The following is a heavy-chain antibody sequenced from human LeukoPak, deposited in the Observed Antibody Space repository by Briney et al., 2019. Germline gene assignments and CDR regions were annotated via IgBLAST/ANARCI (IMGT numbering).Heavy chain of an antibody. CDR3: ARHTILNYGDYPDAFDI. Sequence: GESLKISCKGSGYSFTSYWISWVRQMPGKGLEWMGRIDPSDSYTNYSPSFQGHVTISADKSINTAYLQWSSLKASDTAMYYCARHTILNYGDYPDAFDIWGQGTMVTVSS. CDR1: GYSFTSYW. D-gene: IGHD4-17*01. V-gene: IGHV5-10-1*01. J-gene: IGHJ3*02. CDR2: IDPSDSYT.